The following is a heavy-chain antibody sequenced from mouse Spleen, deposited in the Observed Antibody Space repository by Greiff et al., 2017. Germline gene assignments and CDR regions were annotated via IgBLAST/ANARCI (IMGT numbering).Heavy chain of an antibody. CDR3: ARLGVRRTWFAY. Sequence: EVQRVESGGGLVKPGGSLKLSCAASGFTFSSYAMSWVRQTPEKRLEWVATISSGGSYTYYPDSVKGRFTISRDNAKNTLYLQMSSLRSEDTAMNYCARLGVRRTWFAYWGQGTLVTVSA. D-gene: IGHD2-14*01. J-gene: IGHJ3*01. CDR2: ISSGGSYT. CDR1: GFTFSSYA. V-gene: IGHV5-9-3*01.